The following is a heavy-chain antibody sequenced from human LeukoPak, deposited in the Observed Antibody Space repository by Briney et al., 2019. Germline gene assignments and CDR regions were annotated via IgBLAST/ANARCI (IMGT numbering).Heavy chain of an antibody. CDR3: ARDRTSIAAAGTDTYYYYGMDV. D-gene: IGHD6-13*01. CDR2: INPNSCGT. V-gene: IGHV1-2*02. CDR1: GYTFTGYY. J-gene: IGHJ6*02. Sequence: ASVKVSCKASGYTFTGYYMHWVRQAPGQGLEWMGWINPNSCGTNYAQKFQGRVTMTRDTSISTAYMELSRPRSDDTAVYYCARDRTSIAAAGTDTYYYYGMDVWGQGTTVTVSS.